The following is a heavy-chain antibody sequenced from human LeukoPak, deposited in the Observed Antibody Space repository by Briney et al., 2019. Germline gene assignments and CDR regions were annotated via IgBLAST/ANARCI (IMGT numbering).Heavy chain of an antibody. Sequence: ASVKVSCKASGYTFTSYGISWVRQAPGQGLEWMGWISAYNGNTNYAQKLQGRVTMTTDTSTSTAYKELRSLRSDDTAVYYCGVYAYDAFDIWGQGTMVTVSS. D-gene: IGHD2-8*01. CDR1: GYTFTSYG. CDR3: GVYAYDAFDI. J-gene: IGHJ3*02. V-gene: IGHV1-18*01. CDR2: ISAYNGNT.